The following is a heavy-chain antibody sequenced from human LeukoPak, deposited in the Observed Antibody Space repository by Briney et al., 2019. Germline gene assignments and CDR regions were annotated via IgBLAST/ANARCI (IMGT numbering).Heavy chain of an antibody. D-gene: IGHD1-26*01. V-gene: IGHV3-21*01. CDR3: ARDGNYFDY. Sequence: PGGSLRLSCAASGFTFSSYSMNWVRQAPGKGLEWVSSISSSSSYIYHADSVKGRFTISRDNAKNSLYLQMNSLRAEDTAVYYCARDGNYFDYWGQGTLVTVSS. CDR2: ISSSSSYI. CDR1: GFTFSSYS. J-gene: IGHJ4*02.